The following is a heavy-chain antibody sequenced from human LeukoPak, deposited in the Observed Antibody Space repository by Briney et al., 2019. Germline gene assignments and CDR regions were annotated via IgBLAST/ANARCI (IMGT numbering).Heavy chain of an antibody. CDR3: VRRYCSGSRCYLFDY. D-gene: IGHD2-15*01. Sequence: KSGESLKTSCKGSGYTFTNYWIGWVRQMPGKGLEWMGIIHPRDSDTRYSPSFQGQVTISADKSISTAYLQWSSLKASDTAMYYCVRRYCSGSRCYLFDYWGQGTLVTVSS. J-gene: IGHJ4*02. V-gene: IGHV5-51*01. CDR2: IHPRDSDT. CDR1: GYTFTNYW.